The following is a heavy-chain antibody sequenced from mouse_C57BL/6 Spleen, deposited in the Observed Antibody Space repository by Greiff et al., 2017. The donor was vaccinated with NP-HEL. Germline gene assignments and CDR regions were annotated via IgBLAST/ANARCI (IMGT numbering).Heavy chain of an antibody. J-gene: IGHJ2*01. Sequence: VQLQQPGAELVKPGASVKVSCKASGYTFTSYWMHWVKQRPGQGLEWIGRIHPSDSDTNYNQKFKGKATLTVDKSSSTAYMQLSSLTSEDSAVYYCAGGYDYDEGYFDYWGQGTTLTVSS. CDR1: GYTFTSYW. D-gene: IGHD2-4*01. CDR3: AGGYDYDEGYFDY. V-gene: IGHV1-74*01. CDR2: IHPSDSDT.